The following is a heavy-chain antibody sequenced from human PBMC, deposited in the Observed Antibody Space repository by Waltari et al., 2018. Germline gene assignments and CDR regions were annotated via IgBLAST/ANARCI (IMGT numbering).Heavy chain of an antibody. D-gene: IGHD3-3*01. Sequence: QVQLVQSGAEVKKPGASVKVSCKASGYTFSDYGISWVRQAPGQGLEWMGWISCNNGHPIHAQKFQGRLIMTEDTSATTVYMELTYLTSDDTAVYYCARERHRLMEEGYLMALDPWGQGTLVTVSS. V-gene: IGHV1-18*01. J-gene: IGHJ5*02. CDR2: ISCNNGHP. CDR1: GYTFSDYG. CDR3: ARERHRLMEEGYLMALDP.